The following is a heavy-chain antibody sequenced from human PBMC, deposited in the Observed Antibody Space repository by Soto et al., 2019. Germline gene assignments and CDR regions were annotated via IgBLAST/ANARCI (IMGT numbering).Heavy chain of an antibody. CDR2: VGQDGDP. Sequence: EVHLLESGGGLVEPGGSLRLSCAASGFPFSAYTMSWVRQAPGRGPEWVSGVGQDGDPYYTDSVKGRFTISRDNSRSSVYLEMSALGGEDTAVYYCAKDMRPDGVWDFGHWGQGTLVTVSS. V-gene: IGHV3-23*01. CDR1: GFPFSAYT. CDR3: AKDMRPDGVWDFGH. J-gene: IGHJ4*02. D-gene: IGHD4-17*01.